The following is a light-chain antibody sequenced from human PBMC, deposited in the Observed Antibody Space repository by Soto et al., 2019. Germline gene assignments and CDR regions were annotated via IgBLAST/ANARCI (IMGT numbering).Light chain of an antibody. Sequence: EIVMTQSPATLSVSPGERSTLSCRASQSISNKLAWYQQKPGQAPRLLIYGASSRATGIPDRFSGSGSGTDFTLTISRLEPEDFAVYYCQQYGSSRTFGQGTTGDIK. V-gene: IGKV3-20*01. CDR1: QSISNK. CDR2: GAS. J-gene: IGKJ1*01. CDR3: QQYGSSRT.